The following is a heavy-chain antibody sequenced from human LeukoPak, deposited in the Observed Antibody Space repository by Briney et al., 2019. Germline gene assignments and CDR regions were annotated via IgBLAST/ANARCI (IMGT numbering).Heavy chain of an antibody. CDR1: GFTFSSYG. CDR3: AKTSSWYRGYFDY. CDR2: ISYDGSNK. Sequence: GGSLRLSCAASGFTFSSYGMHWVRQAPGKGLEWVAVISYDGSNKYYAESVKGRFTIYRDNSKNTLYLQMNSQRAEDTAVYYCAKTSSWYRGYFDYWGQGTLVTVSS. J-gene: IGHJ4*02. D-gene: IGHD6-13*01. V-gene: IGHV3-30*18.